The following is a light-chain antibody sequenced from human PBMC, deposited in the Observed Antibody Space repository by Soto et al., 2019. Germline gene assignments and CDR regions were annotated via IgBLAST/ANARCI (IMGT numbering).Light chain of an antibody. V-gene: IGLV3-1*01. CDR1: KLGDKY. Sequence: SYELTQPPSVSVSPGQTASITCSGDKLGDKYACWYQQKPGQSPVLVIYQDSKRPSGIPERFSGSNSGNTATLTISGTQAMDEADYHCQAWDSSTYVFGTGTNPTVL. CDR2: QDS. CDR3: QAWDSSTYV. J-gene: IGLJ1*01.